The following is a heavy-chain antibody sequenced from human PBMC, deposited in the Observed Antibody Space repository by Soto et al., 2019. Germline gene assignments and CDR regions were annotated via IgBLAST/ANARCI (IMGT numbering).Heavy chain of an antibody. CDR3: ARGQVGGVVSLGGMDV. CDR2: IIPIFGTA. CDR1: GGTFSSYA. Sequence: QVQLVQSGAEVQKPGSSVKVSCKASGGTFSSYAISWVRQAPGQGLEWMGGIIPIFGTANYAQKFQGRVTITADESTSTAYMELSSLRSEDTAVYYCARGQVGGVVSLGGMDVWGQGTTVTVSS. D-gene: IGHD3-3*01. J-gene: IGHJ6*02. V-gene: IGHV1-69*01.